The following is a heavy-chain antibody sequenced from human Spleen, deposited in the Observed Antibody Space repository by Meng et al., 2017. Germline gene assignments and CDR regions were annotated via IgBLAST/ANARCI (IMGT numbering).Heavy chain of an antibody. D-gene: IGHD6-6*01. Sequence: GGSLRLSCAASGFTFSSYAMHWVRQAPGKGLEWVAVISYDGSNKYYADSVKGRFTISRDNSKNSLYLQMNSLRAEDTAVYYCARVSSGDYNDYWGQGTLVTVSS. CDR3: ARVSSGDYNDY. CDR1: GFTFSSYA. J-gene: IGHJ4*02. CDR2: ISYDGSNK. V-gene: IGHV3-30*07.